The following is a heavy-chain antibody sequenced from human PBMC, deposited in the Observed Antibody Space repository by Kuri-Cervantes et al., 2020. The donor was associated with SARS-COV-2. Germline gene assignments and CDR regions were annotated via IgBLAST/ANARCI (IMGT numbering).Heavy chain of an antibody. Sequence: GESLKISCAASGFTVSSNYMTWVRQAPGKGPEWVSIIYSDGSTFYADSVKGRFTISRDNSKNMLHLQMNSLRAEDTAVYYCARDRGEQWLVSHYYYYGMDVWGQGTTVTVSS. CDR1: GFTVSSNY. J-gene: IGHJ6*02. CDR2: IYSDGST. V-gene: IGHV3-66*01. CDR3: ARDRGEQWLVSHYYYYGMDV. D-gene: IGHD6-19*01.